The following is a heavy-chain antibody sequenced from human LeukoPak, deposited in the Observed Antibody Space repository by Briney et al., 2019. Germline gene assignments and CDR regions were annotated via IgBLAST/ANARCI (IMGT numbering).Heavy chain of an antibody. J-gene: IGHJ4*02. Sequence: GGSLRLSCAASGFTFISYAIHWVRQAPGKGLEWVAVISFHGTDSFYADSVKGRFTISRDNAKNTLYLQMNSLRDEDTAVFYCARSRYDYIWGIDYWGQGTLVTISS. CDR3: ARSRYDYIWGIDY. V-gene: IGHV3-30*04. CDR2: ISFHGTDS. D-gene: IGHD3-16*01. CDR1: GFTFISYA.